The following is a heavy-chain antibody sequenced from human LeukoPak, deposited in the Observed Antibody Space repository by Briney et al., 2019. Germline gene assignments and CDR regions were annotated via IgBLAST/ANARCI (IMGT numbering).Heavy chain of an antibody. D-gene: IGHD3-3*01. CDR3: ARHFGVITKGVYYYYGMDV. V-gene: IGHV3-66*04. CDR2: IYSGGST. J-gene: IGHJ6*02. CDR1: GFTVSTNY. Sequence: GGSLRLSCAASGFTVSTNYMSWVRQAPGEGLEWVSVIYSGGSTYYTDSVKGRFTISRDNSKNTLYLQMNSLRAEDTAVYYCARHFGVITKGVYYYYGMDVWGQGTTVTVSS.